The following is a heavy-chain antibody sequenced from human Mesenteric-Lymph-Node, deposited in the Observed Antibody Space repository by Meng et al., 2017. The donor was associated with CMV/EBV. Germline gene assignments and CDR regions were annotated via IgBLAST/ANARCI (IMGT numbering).Heavy chain of an antibody. D-gene: IGHD3-3*01. CDR3: AKDSEYDFWSGSGFDY. Sequence: GESPKISCAASGFTFSSYAMSWVRQAPGKGLEWVSAISGSGGSTYYADSVKGRFTISRDNSKNTLYLQMNSLRAEDTAVYYCAKDSEYDFWSGSGFDYWGQGTLVTVSS. J-gene: IGHJ4*02. CDR1: GFTFSSYA. CDR2: ISGSGGST. V-gene: IGHV3-23*01.